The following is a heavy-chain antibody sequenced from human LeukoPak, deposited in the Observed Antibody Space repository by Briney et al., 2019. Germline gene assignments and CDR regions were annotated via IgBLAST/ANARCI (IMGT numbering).Heavy chain of an antibody. CDR2: MSSSSTYI. V-gene: IGHV3-21*01. D-gene: IGHD3-10*01. CDR1: GFTFSRNN. CDR3: ARETGFGELAG. Sequence: NPGGSLRLSCAASGFTFSRNNVNWVRQSPGKGLEWVSSMSSSSTYIYYADSVKGRFTISRDNAKNSLYLQMNSLRAEDTALYYCARETGFGELAGWGQGTLVTVSS. J-gene: IGHJ4*02.